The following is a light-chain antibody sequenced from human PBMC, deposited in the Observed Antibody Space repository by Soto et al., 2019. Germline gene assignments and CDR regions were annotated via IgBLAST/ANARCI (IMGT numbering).Light chain of an antibody. CDR3: SSYAGTHIV. V-gene: IGLV2-8*01. CDR1: SSDVGGYNY. Sequence: QSALTQPPSASGSPGPSVTISCTGPSSDVGGYNYVSWYQQHPGKAPKLTIYDVSSRPSGVPDRFSGSKSGNTASLTVSGLQAEDEADYYCSSYAGTHIVFGTGTKVTVL. J-gene: IGLJ1*01. CDR2: DVS.